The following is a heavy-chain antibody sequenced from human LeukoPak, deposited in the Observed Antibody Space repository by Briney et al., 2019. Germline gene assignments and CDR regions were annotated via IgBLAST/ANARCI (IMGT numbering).Heavy chain of an antibody. V-gene: IGHV3-23*01. D-gene: IGHD5-18*01. CDR2: MSGSGGST. Sequence: GGSLRLSCGASGFTFSRYAMSWVRQAPGKGLEWVSGMSGSGGSTYYADSVKGRFTISRDNSRNTLYLQMSSLRAEDTAVYYCAKAMAERAYSYADPLAYWGQGTLVTVSS. CDR3: AKAMAERAYSYADPLAY. CDR1: GFTFSRYA. J-gene: IGHJ4*02.